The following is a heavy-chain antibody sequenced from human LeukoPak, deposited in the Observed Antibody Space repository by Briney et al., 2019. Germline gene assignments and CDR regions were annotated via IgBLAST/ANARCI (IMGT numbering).Heavy chain of an antibody. CDR3: AKGEGDSTVTSRLFDY. J-gene: IGHJ4*02. CDR2: ISYDGSNK. Sequence: GGSLRLSCAASGFTFSSYGMHWVRQAPGKGLEWVAVISYDGSNKYYADSVKGRFTISRDNSKNTLYLQMNSLRAEDTAVYYCAKGEGDSTVTSRLFDYWAREPWSSSPQ. D-gene: IGHD4-17*01. CDR1: GFTFSSYG. V-gene: IGHV3-30*18.